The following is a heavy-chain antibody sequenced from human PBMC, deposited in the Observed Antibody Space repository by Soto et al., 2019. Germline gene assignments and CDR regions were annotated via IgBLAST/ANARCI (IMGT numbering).Heavy chain of an antibody. Sequence: PGESLKISCKGSGYSFTSYWISWVRQMPGKGLEWMGRIDPSDSYTNYSPSFQGHVTIPADKSISTAYLQWSSLKASDTAMYYCARTPLLSAVAEYYYYYGMDVWGQGTTVTVSS. CDR1: GYSFTSYW. V-gene: IGHV5-10-1*01. J-gene: IGHJ6*02. D-gene: IGHD6-19*01. CDR3: ARTPLLSAVAEYYYYYGMDV. CDR2: IDPSDSYT.